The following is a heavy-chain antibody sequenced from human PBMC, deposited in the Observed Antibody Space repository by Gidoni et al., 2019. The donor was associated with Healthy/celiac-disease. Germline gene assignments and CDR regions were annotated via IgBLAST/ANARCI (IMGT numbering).Heavy chain of an antibody. CDR2: IYYSGST. J-gene: IGHJ2*01. CDR3: ARGFATDWYFDL. CDR1: GGSISSYY. Sequence: QVQLQESGPGLVKPSETLSLTCTVSGGSISSYYWCWIRQPPGKGLEWIGYIYYSGSTNYNPSLKSRVTISVDTSKNQFSLKLSSVTAADTAVYYCARGFATDWYFDLWGRGTLVTVSS. V-gene: IGHV4-59*01. D-gene: IGHD4-17*01.